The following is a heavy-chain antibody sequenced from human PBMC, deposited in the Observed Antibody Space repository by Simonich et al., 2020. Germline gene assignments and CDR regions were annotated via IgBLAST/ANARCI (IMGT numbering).Heavy chain of an antibody. CDR3: ARASRGTWWYYYFDY. V-gene: IGHV1-18*01. D-gene: IGHD2-15*01. J-gene: IGHJ4*02. CDR2: ISAYKGNT. Sequence: QVQLVQSGAEVKKPGASVKVSCKASGYTFTSYGISWVRQAPGQGLEWMEWISAYKGNTNSAQKLQGRVTMTTDTSTSTAYMELRSLRSDDTAVYYCARASRGTWWYYYFDYWGQGTLVTVSS. CDR1: GYTFTSYG.